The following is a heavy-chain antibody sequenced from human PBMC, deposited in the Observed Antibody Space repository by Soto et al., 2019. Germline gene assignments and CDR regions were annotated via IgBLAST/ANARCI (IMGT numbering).Heavy chain of an antibody. J-gene: IGHJ6*02. D-gene: IGHD5-12*01. CDR3: ATPGGFGMDA. CDR1: GDNSTTCC. V-gene: IGHV5-51*01. Sequence: GSGDNSTTCCIVWVRQMPGKGLEWMGIIFPGDAETRYSPSFQGHITISADKSISTAYLRWSSLKASDTGMYYCATPGGFGMDAWGQGTTVTVSS. CDR2: IFPGDAET.